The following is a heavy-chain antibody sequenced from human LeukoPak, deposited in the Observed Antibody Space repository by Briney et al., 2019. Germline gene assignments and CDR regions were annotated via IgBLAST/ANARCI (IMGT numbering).Heavy chain of an antibody. CDR1: GYSFTSYW. CDR2: IDPSDSYT. Sequence: GESLKISCQGSGYSFTSYWISWVRQMPGKGLEWMGRIDPSDSYTNYSPSFQGHVTISADKSISTAYLQWSSLKASDTAMYYCARHQVVPAAPRAWFDPWGQGTLVTVSS. D-gene: IGHD2-2*01. J-gene: IGHJ5*02. CDR3: ARHQVVPAAPRAWFDP. V-gene: IGHV5-10-1*01.